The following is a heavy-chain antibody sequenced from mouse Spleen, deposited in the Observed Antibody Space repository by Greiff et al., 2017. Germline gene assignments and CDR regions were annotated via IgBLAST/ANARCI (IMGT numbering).Heavy chain of an antibody. CDR3: ARHGATNGYYDGSFDY. V-gene: IGHV1-43*01. CDR1: GYSFTGYY. Sequence: EVQLVESGPELVKPGASVKISCKASGYSFTGYYMHWVKQSSEKSLEWIGEINPSTGGTSYNQKFKGKATLTVDKSSSTAYMQLKSLTSEDSAVYYCARHGATNGYYDGSFDYWGQGTTLTVSS. D-gene: IGHD1-1*01. J-gene: IGHJ2*01. CDR2: INPSTGGT.